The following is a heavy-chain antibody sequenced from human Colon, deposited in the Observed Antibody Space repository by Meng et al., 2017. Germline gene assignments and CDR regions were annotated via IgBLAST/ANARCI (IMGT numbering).Heavy chain of an antibody. V-gene: IGHV3-23*01. CDR3: AKIGYCSGGSCTWFDP. Sequence: GESLKISCAASGFTFSSSAMSWVRQAPGKGLEWVSAIGGSGGGTHYAHSVKGRFTISRDNSKNTLYLQMNSLRAEDTAVYYCAKIGYCSGGSCTWFDPWGQGTLVTVSS. CDR1: GFTFSSSA. D-gene: IGHD2-15*01. CDR2: IGGSGGGT. J-gene: IGHJ5*02.